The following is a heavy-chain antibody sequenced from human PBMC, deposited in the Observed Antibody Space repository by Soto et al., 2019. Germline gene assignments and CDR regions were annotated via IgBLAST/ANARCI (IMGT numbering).Heavy chain of an antibody. CDR2: INHSGST. Sequence: SETLSLTCAVYGGSFSGYYWSWIRQPPGKGLEWIGEINHSGSTNYSPSLKSRVTISVDTSKNQFSLKLSSVTAADTAVYYCARQVTDCSGGSCHAYFDYWGQGSLVTVSS. CDR3: ARQVTDCSGGSCHAYFDY. CDR1: GGSFSGYY. V-gene: IGHV4-34*01. J-gene: IGHJ4*02. D-gene: IGHD2-15*01.